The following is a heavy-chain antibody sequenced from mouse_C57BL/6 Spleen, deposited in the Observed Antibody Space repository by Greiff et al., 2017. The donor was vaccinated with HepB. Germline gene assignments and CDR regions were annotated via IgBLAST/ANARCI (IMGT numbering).Heavy chain of an antibody. CDR1: GYTFTSYW. J-gene: IGHJ4*01. CDR2: IFPGSGST. Sequence: QVQLQQPGAELVKPGASVKMSCTASGYTFTSYWITWVKQRPGKGLEWIGDIFPGSGSTNYNEKFKSKATLTVDNSSSTAYMQLSSLTSEDSAVYYCARSPYHYGSSCGAMDYWGQGTSVTVSS. D-gene: IGHD1-1*01. V-gene: IGHV1-55*01. CDR3: ARSPYHYGSSCGAMDY.